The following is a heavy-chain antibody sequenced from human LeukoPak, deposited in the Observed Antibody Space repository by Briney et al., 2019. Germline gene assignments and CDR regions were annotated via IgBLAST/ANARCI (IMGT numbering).Heavy chain of an antibody. CDR1: GFTFSSYG. J-gene: IGHJ5*02. CDR2: IWYDGSNK. Sequence: GGSLRLSCAASGFTFSSYGMHCVRQAPGKGLEWVAVIWYDGSNKYYADSVKGRFTISRDNSKNTLYLQMNSLRAEDTAVYYCAKDGKDIVATFWSDPWGQGTLVTVSS. D-gene: IGHD5-12*01. V-gene: IGHV3-33*06. CDR3: AKDGKDIVATFWSDP.